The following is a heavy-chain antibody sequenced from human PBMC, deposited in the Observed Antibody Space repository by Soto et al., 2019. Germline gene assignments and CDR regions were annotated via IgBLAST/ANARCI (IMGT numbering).Heavy chain of an antibody. CDR2: IYYSGST. V-gene: IGHV4-39*07. CDR3: ARGIAARPLGY. J-gene: IGHJ4*02. D-gene: IGHD6-6*01. CDR1: GGSISSGDYY. Sequence: SETLSLTCTVSGGSISSGDYYWSWIRQPPGKGLEWIGCIYYSGSTYYNPSLKSRVTISVDTSKNQFSLKLSSVTAADTAVYYCARGIAARPLGYWGQGTLVTVSS.